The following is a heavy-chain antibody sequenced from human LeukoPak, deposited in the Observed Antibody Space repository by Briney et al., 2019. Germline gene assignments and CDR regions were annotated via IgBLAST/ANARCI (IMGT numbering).Heavy chain of an antibody. CDR3: TNMDS. CDR2: IDREGSAK. Sequence: GGSLRLSCAASGFNFTKTWMTWVRQAPGTGLEWVANIDREGSAKYYVDSVKGRFTISRDNAKNSLNLQMSLLRADDTAVYYCTNMDSWGQGTLVTVSS. J-gene: IGHJ4*02. V-gene: IGHV3-7*01. D-gene: IGHD2-2*03. CDR1: GFNFTKTW.